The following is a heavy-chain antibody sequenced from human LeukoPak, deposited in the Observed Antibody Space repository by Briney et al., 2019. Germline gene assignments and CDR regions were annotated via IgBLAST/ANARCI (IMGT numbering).Heavy chain of an antibody. J-gene: IGHJ4*02. V-gene: IGHV3-23*01. D-gene: IGHD2-15*01. CDR2: ICDRGVIT. CDR3: ARKSRCGGSNCYYSPLDY. Sequence: GGSLRLSCVPSGFTFRIYATTWGRQAPGKGLECGSSICDRGVITYSADSVKGRFTTSRDNSKITLYLQMNSLKAEDTTVYYCARKSRCGGSNCYYSPLDYCGRGTLVIVSA. CDR1: GFTFRIYA.